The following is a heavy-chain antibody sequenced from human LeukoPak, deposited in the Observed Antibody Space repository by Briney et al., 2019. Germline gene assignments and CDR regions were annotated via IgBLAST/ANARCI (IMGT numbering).Heavy chain of an antibody. Sequence: GGSLRLSCAASGFTFSNYAMHWVRQAPGKGLEWVAVISYDGSNKYYADSVKGRVTISRDNSKNTLYLQMNSLRAEDTAVYYCARDHSNTFGGVIAWGQGTMVTVSS. CDR2: ISYDGSNK. D-gene: IGHD3-16*02. CDR3: ARDHSNTFGGVIA. J-gene: IGHJ3*01. V-gene: IGHV3-30*04. CDR1: GFTFSNYA.